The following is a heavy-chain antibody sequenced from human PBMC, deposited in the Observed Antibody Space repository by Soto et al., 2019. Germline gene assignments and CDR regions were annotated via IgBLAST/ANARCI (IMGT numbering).Heavy chain of an antibody. CDR2: IIPIFGTA. CDR3: AREGRITLLRGVADWFDP. CDR1: GGTFSSYA. J-gene: IGHJ5*02. Sequence: QVQLVQSGAEVKKPGSSVKVSCKASGGTFSSYAISWVRQAPGQGLEWMGGIIPIFGTANYEQKFQCRVTITADESTSTAYMELSRLSSEDTAVYYCAREGRITLLRGVADWFDPWGQGTLVTVSS. V-gene: IGHV1-69*01. D-gene: IGHD3-10*01.